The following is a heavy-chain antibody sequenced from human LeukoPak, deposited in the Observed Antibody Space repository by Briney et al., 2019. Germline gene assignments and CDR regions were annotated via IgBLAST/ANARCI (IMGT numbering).Heavy chain of an antibody. CDR1: GFTFSTYS. Sequence: PGGSLRLSCAASGFTFSTYSMNWVRQAPGKGLEWVSYISSSSSTIYYADSVKGRFTISRDNAKNSLYLQMNSLSADDTAVYYCSGGASEYSSAGDFACWGQGTLVPVSS. J-gene: IGHJ4*02. CDR3: SGGASEYSSAGDFAC. V-gene: IGHV3-48*01. CDR2: ISSSSSTI. D-gene: IGHD6-25*01.